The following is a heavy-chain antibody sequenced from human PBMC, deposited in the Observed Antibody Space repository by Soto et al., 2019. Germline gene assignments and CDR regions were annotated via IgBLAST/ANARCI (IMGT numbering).Heavy chain of an antibody. J-gene: IGHJ6*02. CDR3: ARVTEWLGGYGMDV. V-gene: IGHV4-30-4*01. CDR2: IYHTGSA. CDR1: GDSISSASSS. Sequence: PSETLSLTCTVSGDSISSASSSWSWVRQPPGKGLEWIGSIYHTGSAYYSPSLKSRFTMSVDTSRNQFSLILSSVTAADTAVYFCARVTEWLGGYGMDVWGQGTTVTSP. D-gene: IGHD3-3*01.